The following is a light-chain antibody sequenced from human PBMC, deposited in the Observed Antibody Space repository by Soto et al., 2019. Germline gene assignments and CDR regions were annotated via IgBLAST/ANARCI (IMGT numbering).Light chain of an antibody. Sequence: EKVMTQSPATLSMSPGERATLSCRASQSVSSFLAWYQQKPGQAPRLLIYGASTRATGIPARFSGSGSGTEFTLTISSLLSEDFAVYYCQQYSNWPSWTFSQGTKVEVK. V-gene: IGKV3-15*01. CDR3: QQYSNWPSWT. CDR1: QSVSSF. CDR2: GAS. J-gene: IGKJ1*01.